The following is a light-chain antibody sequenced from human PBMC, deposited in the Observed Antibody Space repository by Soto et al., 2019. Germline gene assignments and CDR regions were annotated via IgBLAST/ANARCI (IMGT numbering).Light chain of an antibody. J-gene: IGKJ1*01. CDR2: KAS. CDR1: QSISSW. V-gene: IGKV1-5*03. Sequence: TQLPSSPFSSLREKKTNTFRANQSISSWLAWYQQKPGKAPKLLIYKASSLESGVPSRFSGSGSGTEFTLTIISLQPDDFATYYCQQYNSYSNTFGQGTKVDIK. CDR3: QQYNSYSNT.